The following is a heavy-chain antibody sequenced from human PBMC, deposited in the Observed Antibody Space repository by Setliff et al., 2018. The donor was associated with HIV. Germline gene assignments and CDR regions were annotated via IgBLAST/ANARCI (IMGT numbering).Heavy chain of an antibody. CDR2: IVPILGIA. J-gene: IGHJ6*04. Sequence: SVKVSCKASGGTFTNSAIGWVRQAPGQGLEWMGAIVPILGIANSAQKFQGRVTITTDESTNTAYMELSSLTSEDTAVYYCARGKGVGGVVITGGLDVWGKGTTVTVSS. D-gene: IGHD3-10*01. CDR3: ARGKGVGGVVITGGLDV. V-gene: IGHV1-69*10. CDR1: GGTFTNSA.